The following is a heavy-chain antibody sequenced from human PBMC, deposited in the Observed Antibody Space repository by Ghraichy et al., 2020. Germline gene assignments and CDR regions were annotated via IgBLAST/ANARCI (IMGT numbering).Heavy chain of an antibody. Sequence: GALRLSCAASGFTFSRHAMHWVRQAPGKGLEWVAVISYDESNKFYAESVRGRFTVSRDNSKNTLYLQMNSLRAEDTAVYYCARGDGANYGTCFDYWGQGTLVTVSS. CDR1: GFTFSRHA. J-gene: IGHJ4*02. V-gene: IGHV3-30-3*01. D-gene: IGHD4/OR15-4a*01. CDR2: ISYDESNK. CDR3: ARGDGANYGTCFDY.